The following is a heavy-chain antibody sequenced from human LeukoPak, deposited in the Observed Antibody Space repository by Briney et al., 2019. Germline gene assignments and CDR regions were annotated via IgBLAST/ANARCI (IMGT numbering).Heavy chain of an antibody. Sequence: SQTLSLTSAISTDTVSSNSAAWNCIRQSPSRGLESPGRTHYRSKCYNDYAVSVNSPTTNNPDTSNNHFSQQLNSVTPQDTAVYYCARDRGLAVAGTYYYYGMDVWGKGTPVTVSS. CDR2: THYRSKCYN. D-gene: IGHD6-19*01. V-gene: IGHV6-1*01. CDR1: TDTVSSNSAA. CDR3: ARDRGLAVAGTYYYYGMDV. J-gene: IGHJ6*04.